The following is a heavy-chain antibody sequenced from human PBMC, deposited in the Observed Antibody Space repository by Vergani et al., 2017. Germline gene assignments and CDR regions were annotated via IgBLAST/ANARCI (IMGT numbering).Heavy chain of an antibody. V-gene: IGHV1-46*01. J-gene: IGHJ6*02. CDR2: INPSGGST. Sequence: QVQLVQSGAEVTKPGASVKVSCKASGYTFTSYYMHWVRQAPGQGLEWMGIINPSGGSTSYAQKFQGRVTMTRDTSTSTVYMELSSLRSEDTAVYYCARRGCSGGSCYLSSSNYGMDVWGQGTTVTVSS. CDR1: GYTFTSYY. D-gene: IGHD2-15*01. CDR3: ARRGCSGGSCYLSSSNYGMDV.